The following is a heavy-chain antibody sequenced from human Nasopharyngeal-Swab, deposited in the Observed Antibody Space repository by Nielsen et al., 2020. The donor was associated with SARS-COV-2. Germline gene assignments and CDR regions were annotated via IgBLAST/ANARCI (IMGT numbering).Heavy chain of an antibody. CDR2: INPNSGGT. Sequence: ASVKVSCKASGYTFTGYYMHWVRQAPGQGLEWMGWINPNSGGTNYAQKFQGWVTMTRDTSISTAYMELSRLRSDDTAVYYCVRGKAGSGSPVAFDIWGQGTMVTVSS. J-gene: IGHJ3*02. CDR3: VRGKAGSGSPVAFDI. V-gene: IGHV1-2*04. CDR1: GYTFTGYY. D-gene: IGHD1-26*01.